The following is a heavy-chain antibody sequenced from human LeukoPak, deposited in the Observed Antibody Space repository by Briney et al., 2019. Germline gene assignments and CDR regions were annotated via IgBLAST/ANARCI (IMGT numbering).Heavy chain of an antibody. V-gene: IGHV3-74*01. CDR2: IDNDGSHT. J-gene: IGHJ5*02. CDR1: GFTFSSHW. CDR3: VRDRPHNWFDP. Sequence: GGSLRLSCAASGFTFSSHWMHWVRQAPGKGLAWVSRIDNDGSHTNYADSVKGRFTISRDNAKNMLWLQMNSLRVEDTAVYYCVRDRPHNWFDPWGQGILVTVSS.